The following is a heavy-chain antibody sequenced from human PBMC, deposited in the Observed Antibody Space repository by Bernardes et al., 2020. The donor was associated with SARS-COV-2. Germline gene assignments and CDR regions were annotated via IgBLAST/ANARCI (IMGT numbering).Heavy chain of an antibody. D-gene: IGHD1-26*01. CDR1: GYLFNFYC. V-gene: IGHV1-2*02. Sequence: SVTFCCKASGYLFNFYCIHWVRQSPGQGLEWLGSINPNSGATTYQSKFQGRVTVTRDTSMSTSYLELSRLTSDDTAIYYCARGFGLGARSSPSEHWGQGTLVTVSS. CDR3: ARGFGLGARSSPSEH. CDR2: INPNSGAT. J-gene: IGHJ1*01.